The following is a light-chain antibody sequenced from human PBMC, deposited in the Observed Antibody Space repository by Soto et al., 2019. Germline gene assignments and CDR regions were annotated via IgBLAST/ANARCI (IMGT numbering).Light chain of an antibody. V-gene: IGKV1-5*03. Sequence: DIQMTQSPATLSASVGDSVTITCRASQSIDSWLAWYQQKSGKAPKLLIYTTSILEGGVPSRFSGSGSGTEFTLTISGLQPDDFATYYCQQYHTWWTFGQGTKVDIK. CDR3: QQYHTWWT. CDR2: TTS. J-gene: IGKJ1*01. CDR1: QSIDSW.